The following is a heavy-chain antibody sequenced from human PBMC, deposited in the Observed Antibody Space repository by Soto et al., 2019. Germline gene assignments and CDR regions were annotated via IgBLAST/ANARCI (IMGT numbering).Heavy chain of an antibody. J-gene: IGHJ6*02. CDR2: IIPIFGTA. V-gene: IGHV1-69*13. CDR3: ARGGYNTLPPYYYYYGMDV. CDR1: GGTFSSYA. Sequence: GASVKVSCKASGGTFSSYAISWVRQAPGQGLEWMGGIIPIFGTANYAQKFQGRVTITADESTSTAYMELSSLRSEDTAVYYCARGGYNTLPPYYYYYGMDVWGQGTTVTVSS. D-gene: IGHD5-12*01.